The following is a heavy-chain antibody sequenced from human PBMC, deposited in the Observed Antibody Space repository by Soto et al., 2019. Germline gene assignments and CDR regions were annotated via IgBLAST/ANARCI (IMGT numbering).Heavy chain of an antibody. V-gene: IGHV4-39*01. CDR2: IYYSGST. Sequence: QLQLQESGPGLVKPSETLSLTCTVSGGSISSSSYYWGWISQPPGKGLEWIGSIYYSGSTYYNPSLKSRVTISVDTSKNQFSLKLSSVTAADTAVYYCARRRSSSSDLDYWGQGTLVTVSS. J-gene: IGHJ4*02. D-gene: IGHD6-6*01. CDR1: GGSISSSSYY. CDR3: ARRRSSSSDLDY.